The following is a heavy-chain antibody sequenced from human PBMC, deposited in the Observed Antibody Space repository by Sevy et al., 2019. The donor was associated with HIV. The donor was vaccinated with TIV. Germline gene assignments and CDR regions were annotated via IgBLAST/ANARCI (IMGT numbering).Heavy chain of an antibody. D-gene: IGHD3-10*01. CDR2: LSYDGIDK. V-gene: IGHV3-30*18. J-gene: IGHJ4*02. CDR3: VKDILFSGLFQS. CDR1: GFTFSSFG. Sequence: GGSLRLSCAASGFTFSSFGLHWVRQAPGKGLEWVASLSYDGIDKYYAGSVKGRFTISRDISKTTLYLQMSSLRPEDTAVYDCVKDILFSGLFQSWGQGALVTVSS.